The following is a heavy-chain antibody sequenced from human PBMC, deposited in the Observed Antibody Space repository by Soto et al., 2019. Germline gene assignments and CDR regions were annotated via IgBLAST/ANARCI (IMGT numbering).Heavy chain of an antibody. V-gene: IGHV1-58*02. Sequence: GASVKVSCKASGLTFTSSAMQWVRQARGQRLEWIGWIVVGSGNTNYAQKFQERVTITRDMSTSTAYMELSSLRSEDTAVYYCAAARYDIELYYFDYWGQGTLVTVSS. D-gene: IGHD3-9*01. J-gene: IGHJ4*02. CDR2: IVVGSGNT. CDR3: AAARYDIELYYFDY. CDR1: GLTFTSSA.